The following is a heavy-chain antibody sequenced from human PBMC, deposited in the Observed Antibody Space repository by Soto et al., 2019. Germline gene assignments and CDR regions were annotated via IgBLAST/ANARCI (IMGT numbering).Heavy chain of an antibody. CDR2: ISYDGSNK. CDR3: ARDREFGVVIGYYFDY. V-gene: IGHV3-30-3*01. CDR1: GFTFSSYA. D-gene: IGHD3-3*01. Sequence: GGSLRLSCAASGFTFSSYAMHWVRQAPGKGLEWVAVISYDGSNKYYADSVKGRFTISRDNSKNTLYLQMNSMRAEDTAVYYCARDREFGVVIGYYFDYWGQGTLVTVSS. J-gene: IGHJ4*02.